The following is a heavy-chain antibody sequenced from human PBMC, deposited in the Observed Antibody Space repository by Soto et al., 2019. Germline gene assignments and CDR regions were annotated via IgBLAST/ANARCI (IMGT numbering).Heavy chain of an antibody. CDR2: IIPILGIA. CDR3: ARAGSGWSHFDY. D-gene: IGHD6-19*01. Sequence: QVQLVQSGAEVKKPGSSVKVSCKASGGTFSSYTISWVRQAPGQGLEWMGRIIPILGIANYAQKFQGRVTITADKSTSTAYMELSSLRSEDTAVYYCARAGSGWSHFDYWGQGTLVTVSS. CDR1: GGTFSSYT. J-gene: IGHJ4*02. V-gene: IGHV1-69*02.